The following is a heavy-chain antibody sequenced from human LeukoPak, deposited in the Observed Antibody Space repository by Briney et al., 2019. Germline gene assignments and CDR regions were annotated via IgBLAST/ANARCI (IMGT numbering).Heavy chain of an antibody. CDR1: RFTLSNYA. J-gene: IGHJ6*03. V-gene: IGHV4-34*01. CDR2: INHSGST. D-gene: IGHD3-10*01. CDR3: ARGHEYYGSGSYSRYYYYYMDV. Sequence: GSLRLSCAASRFTLSNYAMSWVRQAPGKGLEWIGEINHSGSTNYNPSLKSRVTISVDTSKNQFSLKLSSVTAADTAVYYCARGHEYYGSGSYSRYYYYYMDVWGKGTTVTVSS.